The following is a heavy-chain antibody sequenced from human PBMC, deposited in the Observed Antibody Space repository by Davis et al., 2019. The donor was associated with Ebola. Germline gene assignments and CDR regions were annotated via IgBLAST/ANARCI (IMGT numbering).Heavy chain of an antibody. CDR3: AHKAYGSLSNWFGP. D-gene: IGHD4-17*01. V-gene: IGHV2-70*12. CDR2: IDWDDEK. J-gene: IGHJ5*02. Sequence: SGPTLVKPTQTVTLTCTFSGFSLSTSGMCVSWIRQPPGRALEWLALIDWDDEKYYSTSLRTRLTISKDTSKNQVVLSMTNMDPVDTATYYCAHKAYGSLSNWFGPWGQGTLVTVSS. CDR1: GFSLSTSGMC.